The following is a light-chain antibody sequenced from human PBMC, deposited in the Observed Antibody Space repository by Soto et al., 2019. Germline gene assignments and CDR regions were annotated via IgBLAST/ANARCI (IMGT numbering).Light chain of an antibody. V-gene: IGKV3-15*01. CDR1: QSVSSN. Sequence: IVLTQSPATLSVSPGEKATLSCRASQSVSSNLAWYQQKPGQAPRLLMYGASTRATAIPARFSGSGSGTEFTLNTTSLQAEDIAVYYCQQYDTWHVWTFGQGTKVEI. CDR2: GAS. J-gene: IGKJ1*01. CDR3: QQYDTWHVWT.